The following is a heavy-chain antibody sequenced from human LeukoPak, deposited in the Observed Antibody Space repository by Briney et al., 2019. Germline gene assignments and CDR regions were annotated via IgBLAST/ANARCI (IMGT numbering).Heavy chain of an antibody. J-gene: IGHJ4*02. CDR2: IIPIFGIA. CDR1: GGTFSSYA. D-gene: IGHD3-9*01. V-gene: IGHV1-69*04. CDR3: ARKGIRYFDWLPDY. Sequence: ASVKVSCKASGGTFSSYAISWVRQAPGQGLEWMGRIIPIFGIANYAQKFRGRVTITADKSTSTAYMELSSLRSEDTAVYYCARKGIRYFDWLPDYWGQGTLVTVSS.